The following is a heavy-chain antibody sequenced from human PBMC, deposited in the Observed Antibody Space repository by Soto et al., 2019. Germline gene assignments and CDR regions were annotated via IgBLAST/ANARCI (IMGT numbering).Heavy chain of an antibody. CDR3: CRDGSIVAAYVDYYYYYGMDV. D-gene: IGHD6-13*01. V-gene: IGHV3-33*01. CDR2: IWYDGSNK. CDR1: GFTFSSYG. Sequence: GGSLRLSCTASGFTFSSYGMHWVRQAPGKGLEWVAVIWYDGSNKYYADSVKGRFTISRDNSKNTLYLQMNSLRAEDTAVYYCCRDGSIVAAYVDYYYYYGMDVWGQGTTVTVSS. J-gene: IGHJ6*02.